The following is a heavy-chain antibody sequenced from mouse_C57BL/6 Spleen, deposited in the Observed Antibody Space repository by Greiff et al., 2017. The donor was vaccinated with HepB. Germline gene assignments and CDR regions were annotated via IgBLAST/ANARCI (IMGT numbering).Heavy chain of an antibody. CDR2: INPYNGGT. J-gene: IGHJ2*01. V-gene: IGHV1-19*01. CDR1: GYTFTDYY. Sequence: VQLQQSGPVLVKPGASVKMSCKASGYTFTDYYMNWVKQSNGKSLEWIGVINPYNGGTSYNQKFKGKATLTVDKYSSTSYMELNSLTSEDSAVYYCARHPYYFNYWGQGTTLTVSS. CDR3: ARHPYYFNY.